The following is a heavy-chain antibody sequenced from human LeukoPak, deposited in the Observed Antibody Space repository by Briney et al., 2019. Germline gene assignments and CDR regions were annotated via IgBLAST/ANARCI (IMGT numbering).Heavy chain of an antibody. D-gene: IGHD2-2*01. Sequence: PGGSLRLSCAASGFTFGTYAMSWVRQVPGKGLEWVSGISESGGSADYADSVKGRFTISRDNSKNIVYLQMNSLRAEDTAIYFCTKGGQDCSPTTCYYDWGQGTLVTVSS. CDR1: GFTFGTYA. J-gene: IGHJ4*02. V-gene: IGHV3-23*01. CDR2: ISESGGSA. CDR3: TKGGQDCSPTTCYYD.